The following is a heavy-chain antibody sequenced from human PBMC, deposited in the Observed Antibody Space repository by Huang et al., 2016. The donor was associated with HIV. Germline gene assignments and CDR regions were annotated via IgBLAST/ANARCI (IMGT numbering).Heavy chain of an antibody. V-gene: IGHV3-7*01. CDR1: GFTFKNYW. Sequence: EVQLVESGGGLVQPGGSVTITCEVSGFTFKNYWMNWFRQAPGNGLEWVANIRGDESNKHYVDSVKGRFTIFRDNAKNLLYLQMKSLRAEDTSVYYCATNFQIVVVPPDMGYDAFDMWGQGTMVTVSS. CDR3: ATNFQIVVVPPDMGYDAFDM. D-gene: IGHD2-2*01. J-gene: IGHJ3*02. CDR2: IRGDESNK.